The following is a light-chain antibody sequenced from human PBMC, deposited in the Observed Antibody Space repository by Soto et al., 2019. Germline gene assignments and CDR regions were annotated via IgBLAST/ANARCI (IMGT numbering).Light chain of an antibody. CDR1: QSISSH. V-gene: IGKV1-39*01. Sequence: DIQMTQSPSSLSASVGDRVTITCRASQSISSHLNWYQQKSGKGPNLLIFGASSLQSGVPSRFSGSGSGTDFTLTINSLQPEDSATYYSQQGYSSPLSFGGGTQVAIK. CDR2: GAS. J-gene: IGKJ4*01. CDR3: QQGYSSPLS.